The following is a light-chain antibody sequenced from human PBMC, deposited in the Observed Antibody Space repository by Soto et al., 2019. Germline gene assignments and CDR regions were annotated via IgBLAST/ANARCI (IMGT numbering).Light chain of an antibody. CDR2: GAS. J-gene: IGKJ1*01. CDR1: QSVSSS. Sequence: EIVLTQTPGTLSLSPGERVTLSCRASQSVSSSLAWYQQKPGQAPRLLIHGASSRATGIPDRFSGSGSGTEFTLTISSLQSEDFAVYYCQQYNNWPRTFGQGTKV. V-gene: IGKV3D-15*01. CDR3: QQYNNWPRT.